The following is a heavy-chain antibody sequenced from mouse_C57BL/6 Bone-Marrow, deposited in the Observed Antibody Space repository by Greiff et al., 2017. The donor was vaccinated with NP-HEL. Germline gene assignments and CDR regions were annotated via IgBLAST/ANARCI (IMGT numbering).Heavy chain of an antibody. V-gene: IGHV1-50*01. D-gene: IGHD2-3*01. CDR1: GYTFTSYW. CDR3: ARDGYCIYWYFDD. CDR2: IDPSDSYT. Sequence: QVQLQQPGAELVKPGASVKLSCKASGYTFTSYWMQWVKQRPGQGLEWIGKIDPSDSYTNYNQKFKGKATLTVDTSSSTAYMQLISLTSEDSAVYYCARDGYCIYWYFDDWGKGTTVTVSS. J-gene: IGHJ1*03.